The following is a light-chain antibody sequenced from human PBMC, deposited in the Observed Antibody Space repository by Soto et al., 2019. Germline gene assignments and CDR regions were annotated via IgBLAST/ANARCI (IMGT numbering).Light chain of an antibody. CDR1: QSISSSY. Sequence: EIVLTQSPGTLSLSPGERATLSCRASQSISSSYLAWYQQKPGQAPRLLVYGASSRATGIPDRFSGSGSGTDFTLTISRLEPKDFALFYCQKYSSTFGTFGQGTK. CDR3: QKYSSTFGT. CDR2: GAS. V-gene: IGKV3-20*01. J-gene: IGKJ1*01.